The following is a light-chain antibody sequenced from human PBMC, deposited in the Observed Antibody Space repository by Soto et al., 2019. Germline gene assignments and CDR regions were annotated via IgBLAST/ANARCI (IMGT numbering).Light chain of an antibody. J-gene: IGLJ2*01. Sequence: QSVLTQPPSVSAAPGQKVTISCSGSSSNIGNNYVFWYQQLPRTAPKLLIYDNDKRPSGIPDRFSGSKSGTSATLGITGLQTGDEADYYCATWDRSLSVGVFGGGTKLTVL. CDR3: ATWDRSLSVGV. V-gene: IGLV1-51*01. CDR1: SSNIGNNY. CDR2: DND.